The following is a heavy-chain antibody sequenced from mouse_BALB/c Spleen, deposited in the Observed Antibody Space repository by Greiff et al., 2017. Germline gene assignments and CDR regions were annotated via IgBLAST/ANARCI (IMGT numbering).Heavy chain of an antibody. CDR3: ARSYYDYDGYFDY. CDR1: GYTFTDYN. Sequence: EVQLHQSGPELVKPGASVKISCKASGYTFTDYNMHWVKQSHGKSLEWIGYIYPYNGGTGYNQKFKSKATLTVDNSSSTAYMELRSLTSEDSAVYYCARSYYDYDGYFDYWGQGTTLTVSS. D-gene: IGHD2-4*01. CDR2: IYPYNGGT. J-gene: IGHJ2*01. V-gene: IGHV1S29*02.